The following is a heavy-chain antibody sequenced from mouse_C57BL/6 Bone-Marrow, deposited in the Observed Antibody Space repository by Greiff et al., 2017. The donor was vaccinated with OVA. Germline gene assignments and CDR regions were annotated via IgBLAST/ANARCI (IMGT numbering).Heavy chain of an antibody. Sequence: EVKLVESGGGLVQPKGSLKLSCAASGFSFNTYAMNWVRQAPGKGLEWVARIRSKSNNYATYYADSVKDRFTISRDDSESMLYLQMNNLKTEDTAMYYCVPDYYGSSPWFAYWGQGTLVTVSA. V-gene: IGHV10-1*01. D-gene: IGHD1-1*01. CDR2: IRSKSNNYAT. CDR1: GFSFNTYA. J-gene: IGHJ3*01. CDR3: VPDYYGSSPWFAY.